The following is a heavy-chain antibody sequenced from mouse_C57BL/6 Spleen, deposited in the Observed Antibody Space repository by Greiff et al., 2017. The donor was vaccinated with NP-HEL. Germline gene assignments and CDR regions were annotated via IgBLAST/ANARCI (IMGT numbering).Heavy chain of an antibody. CDR2: ISDGGSYT. V-gene: IGHV5-4*01. CDR3: ARALNAIYAMDY. CDR1: GFTFSSYA. J-gene: IGHJ4*01. Sequence: EVHLVESGGGLVKPGGSLKLSCAASGFTFSSYAMSWVRQTPEKRLEWVATISDGGSYTYYPDNVKGRFTISRDNAKNNLYLQMSHLKSEDTAMYYCARALNAIYAMDYWGQGTSVTVSS.